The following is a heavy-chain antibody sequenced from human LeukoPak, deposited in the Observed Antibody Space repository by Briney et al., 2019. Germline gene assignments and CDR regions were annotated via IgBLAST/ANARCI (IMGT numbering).Heavy chain of an antibody. CDR1: GFTFSRHW. CDR3: ARDPEVYTSGGIIVPVFDY. D-gene: IGHD3-16*02. Sequence: GGSLRLSYAASGFTFSRHWIHWVRQAPGKGLVWVSRINGDGSNRIYADSVKGRFTISRDNAKNTVYLEMNSLRAEDTAVYYCARDPEVYTSGGIIVPVFDYWGQGTLDTVSS. V-gene: IGHV3-74*01. J-gene: IGHJ4*02. CDR2: INGDGSNR.